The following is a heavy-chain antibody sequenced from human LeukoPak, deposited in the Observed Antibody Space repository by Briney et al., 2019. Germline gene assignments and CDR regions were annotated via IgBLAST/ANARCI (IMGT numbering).Heavy chain of an antibody. CDR3: AKDHQWLGHAEYFQH. CDR1: GFTFSSYG. Sequence: QPGRSLRLSCAASGFTFSSYGMHWVRQAPGKGLEWVAVISYDGSNKYYADSVRGRFTISRDNSKNTLYLQMNSLRAEDTAVYYCAKDHQWLGHAEYFQHWGQGTLVTVSS. CDR2: ISYDGSNK. J-gene: IGHJ1*01. D-gene: IGHD6-19*01. V-gene: IGHV3-30*18.